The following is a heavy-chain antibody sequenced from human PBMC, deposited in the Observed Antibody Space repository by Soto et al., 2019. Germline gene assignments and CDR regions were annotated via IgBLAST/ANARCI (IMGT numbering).Heavy chain of an antibody. CDR2: IKSKTDGGTT. V-gene: IGHV3-15*07. CDR1: GFTFNNAW. CDR3: STEPVAAVNS. J-gene: IGHJ5*02. Sequence: GGSLRLSCAASGFTFNNAWMNWVRQAPGKGLEWVGRIKSKTDGGTTNYAAPVNGRFTISRDDSKNTLFLQMNSLKAEDTAMYYCSTEPVAAVNSWGQGTLVTVSS. D-gene: IGHD6-13*01.